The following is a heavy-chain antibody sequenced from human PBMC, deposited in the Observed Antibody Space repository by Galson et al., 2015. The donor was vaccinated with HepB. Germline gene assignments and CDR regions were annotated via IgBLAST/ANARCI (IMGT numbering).Heavy chain of an antibody. Sequence: SLRLSCAASGFIFSRHGMHWVRQAPGKGLEWVAFMSYDGRNKYYPDSVKGRFTISRDDSKNMMYLQMNSLRVEDTAVYYCVGEGEYSGSYPFDHWGQGTLVTVSS. CDR2: MSYDGRNK. CDR1: GFIFSRHG. V-gene: IGHV3-30*04. D-gene: IGHD1-26*01. J-gene: IGHJ4*02. CDR3: VGEGEYSGSYPFDH.